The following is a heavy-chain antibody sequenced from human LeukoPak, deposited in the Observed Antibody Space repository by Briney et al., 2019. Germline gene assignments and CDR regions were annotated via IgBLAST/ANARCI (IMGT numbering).Heavy chain of an antibody. CDR1: GFTFTTYA. V-gene: IGHV3-23*01. CDR3: ARELQYYFDY. Sequence: GGSLRLSCAASGFTFTTYAMTWVRQAPGKGLEWVSAISGSGDETYYADSVRGRFTISRDNSENTLSLQLSSLRAEDTAVYYCARELQYYFDYWGQGTLVTVSS. J-gene: IGHJ4*02. CDR2: ISGSGDET. D-gene: IGHD5-24*01.